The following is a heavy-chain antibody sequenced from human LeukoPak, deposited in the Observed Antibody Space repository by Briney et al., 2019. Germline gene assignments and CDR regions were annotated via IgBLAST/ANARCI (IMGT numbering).Heavy chain of an antibody. CDR1: GDSVSPNSVT. CDR2: RYYRCTWYN. V-gene: IGHV6-1*01. CDR3: ARRLTQYDCFDP. Sequence: SQTLSLTCASSGDSVSPNSVTWNWIRQSPSRGLEWLGRRYYRCTWYNDYAVSVRGRITVNHDTYKNQFSLHLTYVTPEDPAVYYCARRLTQYDCFDPWGQGILVTVSS. D-gene: IGHD2-2*01. J-gene: IGHJ5*02.